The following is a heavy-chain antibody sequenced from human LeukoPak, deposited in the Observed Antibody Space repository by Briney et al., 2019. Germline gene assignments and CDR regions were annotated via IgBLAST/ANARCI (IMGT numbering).Heavy chain of an antibody. CDR3: ARWGVWGSYRPHDAFDI. CDR1: GGSISSYY. Sequence: SETLSLTCTVSGGSISSYYWSWIRQPPGKGLEWIGYIYYSGSTNYNPSLKSRVTISVDTSKNQFSLKLSSVTAADTAVYYCARWGVWGSYRPHDAFDIWGQGTMVTVSS. V-gene: IGHV4-59*08. D-gene: IGHD3-16*02. CDR2: IYYSGST. J-gene: IGHJ3*02.